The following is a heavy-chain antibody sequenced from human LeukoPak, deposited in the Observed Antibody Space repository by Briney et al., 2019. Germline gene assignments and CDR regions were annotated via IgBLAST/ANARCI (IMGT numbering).Heavy chain of an antibody. V-gene: IGHV4-4*02. CDR3: SRERGAYCPLVY. D-gene: IGHD1-26*01. CDR1: GGSISSTNW. CDR2: ISLRGLT. J-gene: IGHJ4*02. Sequence: PSETLTLTCGVSGGSISSTNWWSWVRQPPGQGLEWIGEISLRGLTDYNPSLKSRVTMSVDKSNNFLTLNLTSVTAADTAVYYCSRERGAYCPLVYWGRGALVTVAS.